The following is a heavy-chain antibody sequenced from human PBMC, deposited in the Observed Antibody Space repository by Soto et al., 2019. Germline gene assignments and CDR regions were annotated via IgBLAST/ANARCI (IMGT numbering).Heavy chain of an antibody. CDR2: IWYDGSNK. V-gene: IGHV3-33*01. CDR1: GFTFSSYG. J-gene: IGHJ4*02. D-gene: IGHD6-13*01. Sequence: QVQLVESGGGVVQPGRSLRLSCAASGFTFSSYGMHWVRQAPGKGLEWVAVIWYDGSNKYYADSVKGRFTISRDNSKNTLYLQMNSRRAEDTAVYFCARFSSSWYGRIDYWGQGTLVTVAS. CDR3: ARFSSSWYGRIDY.